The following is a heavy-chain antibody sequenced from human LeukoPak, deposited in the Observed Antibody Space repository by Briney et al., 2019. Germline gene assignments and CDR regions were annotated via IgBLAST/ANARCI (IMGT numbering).Heavy chain of an antibody. J-gene: IGHJ4*02. Sequence: GGSLRLSCAASGFTFSSYAMSWVRQAPGKGLEWVSAISGSGGSTYYADSVKGRFTISRDNSKNTLYLQMNSLRAEDTAVYYCAKLSLKVPAAIIKNYWGQGTLVTVSS. CDR2: ISGSGGST. D-gene: IGHD2-2*01. CDR1: GFTFSSYA. CDR3: AKLSLKVPAAIIKNY. V-gene: IGHV3-23*01.